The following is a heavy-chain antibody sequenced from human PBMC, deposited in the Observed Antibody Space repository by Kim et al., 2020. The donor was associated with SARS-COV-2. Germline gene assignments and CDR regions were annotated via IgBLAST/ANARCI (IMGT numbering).Heavy chain of an antibody. CDR1: GFTFSSYS. CDR2: ISSSSSYI. Sequence: GGSLRLSCAASGFTFSSYSMNWVRQAPGKGLEWVSSISSSSSYIYYADSVKGRFTISRDNAKNSLYLQMNSLRAEDTAVYYCARYASGYNWNIGYFDYWGQGTLVTVSS. J-gene: IGHJ4*02. V-gene: IGHV3-21*01. CDR3: ARYASGYNWNIGYFDY. D-gene: IGHD1-20*01.